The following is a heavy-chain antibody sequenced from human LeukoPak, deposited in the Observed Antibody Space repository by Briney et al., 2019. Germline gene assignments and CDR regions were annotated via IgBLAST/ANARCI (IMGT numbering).Heavy chain of an antibody. V-gene: IGHV3-7*01. Sequence: GGSLRLSCAASGFTFSSYWMSWVRQAPGKGLEWVANIKQDGSEKYYVDSVKGRFTISRDNAKNSLYLQMNSLRAEDTAVYYCARVGLLTMIALAGMDVWGQGTTVTVSS. CDR1: GFTFSSYW. CDR2: IKQDGSEK. CDR3: ARVGLLTMIALAGMDV. J-gene: IGHJ6*02. D-gene: IGHD3-22*01.